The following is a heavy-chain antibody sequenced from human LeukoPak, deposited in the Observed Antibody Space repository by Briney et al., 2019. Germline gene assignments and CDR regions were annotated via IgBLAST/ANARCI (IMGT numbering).Heavy chain of an antibody. CDR1: GGSISSSNYY. CDR2: IYYSGST. D-gene: IGHD2-2*02. CDR3: ASSPGYCSSISCYSYFDY. Sequence: SETLSLTCTVSGGSISSSNYYWGWTRQPPGKGLEWIGSIYYSGSTYYSPSLKSRVTISVDTSKNQFSLKLSSVTAADTAVYYCASSPGYCSSISCYSYFDYWGQGTLVTVSS. J-gene: IGHJ4*02. V-gene: IGHV4-39*07.